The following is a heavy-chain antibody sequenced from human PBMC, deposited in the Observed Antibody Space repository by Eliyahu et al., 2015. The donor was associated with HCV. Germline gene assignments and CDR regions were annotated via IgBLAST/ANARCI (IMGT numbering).Heavy chain of an antibody. CDR3: ARDQKDDILTGYLDIDPEDY. J-gene: IGHJ4*02. CDR2: ISXSSSYI. CDR1: XFXFSSYS. D-gene: IGHD3-9*01. V-gene: IGHV3-21*01. Sequence: EVQLVESGGGLVKPGGSLXLSCAASXFXFSSYSXXWVRQAPGKGLEWVSSISXSSSYIYYADSVKGRFTISRDNAKNSLYLQMNSLRAEDTAVYYCARDQKDDILTGYLDIDPEDYWGQGTLVTVSS.